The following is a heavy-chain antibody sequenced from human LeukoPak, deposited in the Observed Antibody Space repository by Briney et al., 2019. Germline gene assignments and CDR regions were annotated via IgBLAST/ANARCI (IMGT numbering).Heavy chain of an antibody. J-gene: IGHJ6*03. Sequence: SVKVSCKASGGTFSSYAISWVRQAPGQGLEWMGGIIPIFGTANYAQKFQGRVTITTDESTSTAYMELSSLRSEDTAVYYCARTNYVTSWGENYYYYYMDVWGKGTTVTVSS. CDR2: IIPIFGTA. CDR3: ARTNYVTSWGENYYYYYMDV. CDR1: GGTFSSYA. V-gene: IGHV1-69*05. D-gene: IGHD3-10*02.